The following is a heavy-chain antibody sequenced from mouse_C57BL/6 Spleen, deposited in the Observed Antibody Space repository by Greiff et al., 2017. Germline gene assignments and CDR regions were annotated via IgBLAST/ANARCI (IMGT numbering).Heavy chain of an antibody. J-gene: IGHJ1*03. CDR3: ARDYYGSSPWYFDV. D-gene: IGHD1-1*01. CDR1: GFTFSDYG. Sequence: EVQVVESGGGLVKPGGSLKLSCAASGFTFSDYGMPWVRQAPEKGLEWVAYISSGSSTIYYADTVKGRFTISRDNAKNTLFLQMTSLRSEDTAMYYCARDYYGSSPWYFDVWGTGTTVTVSS. V-gene: IGHV5-17*01. CDR2: ISSGSSTI.